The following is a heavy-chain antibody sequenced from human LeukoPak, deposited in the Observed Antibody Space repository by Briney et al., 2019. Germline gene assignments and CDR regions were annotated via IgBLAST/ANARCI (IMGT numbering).Heavy chain of an antibody. CDR2: ISTSSYYI. V-gene: IGHV3-21*01. Sequence: PGGSLRLSCAASGFTFSSYEMNWVRQAPGKGLEWVSSISTSSYYIYYTDSVRGRFIISRDNAKNSLYLQMNSLRAEDTAVYYCARDPPLVSGPVHYYYYMDVWGKGTTVTVSS. D-gene: IGHD5/OR15-5a*01. CDR1: GFTFSSYE. J-gene: IGHJ6*03. CDR3: ARDPPLVSGPVHYYYYMDV.